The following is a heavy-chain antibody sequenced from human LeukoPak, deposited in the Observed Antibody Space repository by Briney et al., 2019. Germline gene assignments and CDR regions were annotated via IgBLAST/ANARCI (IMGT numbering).Heavy chain of an antibody. D-gene: IGHD5-24*01. J-gene: IGHJ5*02. CDR2: IRGSGGST. Sequence: PGGSLRLSCAASGVTFSSYAMSWVRQPPGKGREWVSAIRGSGGSTYYADSVKGRFTISRENSKNTLYLQMNSLRAEDTAVYYCARDGGDGYSPWGQGTLVTVSS. CDR1: GVTFSSYA. V-gene: IGHV3-23*01. CDR3: ARDGGDGYSP.